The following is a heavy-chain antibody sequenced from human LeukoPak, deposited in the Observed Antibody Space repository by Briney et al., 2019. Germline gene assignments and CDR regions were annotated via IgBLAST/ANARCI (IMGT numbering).Heavy chain of an antibody. J-gene: IGHJ4*02. CDR1: GFTFSSYS. CDR2: ISSSSTI. D-gene: IGHD1-14*01. CDR3: ARLITGTTRTNY. Sequence: GGSLRLSCAASGFTFSSYSMNWVRQAPGKGLEWVSYISSSSTIYYADSVKGRFTISRDNAKNSLYLQMNSLRAEDTAVYYCARLITGTTRTNYWGQGTLVTVSS. V-gene: IGHV3-48*01.